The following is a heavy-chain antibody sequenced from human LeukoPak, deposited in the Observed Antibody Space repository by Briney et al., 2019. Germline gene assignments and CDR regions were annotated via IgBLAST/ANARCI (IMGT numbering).Heavy chain of an antibody. Sequence: GSLRLSCAASGFTLNTYWMHWVRQAPGKGLVWVSRINGDGSSTTYADSVKGRFTISRDNAKNTLYLQMNSPRAEDTAVYYCARGLAARGATMDVWGKGTTVTVSS. D-gene: IGHD5-12*01. J-gene: IGHJ6*03. CDR1: GFTLNTYW. CDR3: ARGLAARGATMDV. V-gene: IGHV3-74*01. CDR2: INGDGSST.